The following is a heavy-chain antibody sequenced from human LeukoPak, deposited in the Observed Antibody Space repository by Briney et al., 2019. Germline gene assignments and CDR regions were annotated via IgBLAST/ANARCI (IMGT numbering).Heavy chain of an antibody. CDR3: TRAPVHYDFWSGYFLGYYYMDV. CDR2: IRSKAYGGTT. V-gene: IGHV3-49*04. CDR1: GFTFGDYA. Sequence: GGSLRLSCTASGFTFGDYAMSWVRQAPGKGLEWVGFIRSKAYGGTTEYAASVKGRFTISRDDSKSIAYLQMNSLKTEDTAVYYCTRAPVHYDFWSGYFLGYYYMDVWGKGTTVTVSS. J-gene: IGHJ6*03. D-gene: IGHD3-3*01.